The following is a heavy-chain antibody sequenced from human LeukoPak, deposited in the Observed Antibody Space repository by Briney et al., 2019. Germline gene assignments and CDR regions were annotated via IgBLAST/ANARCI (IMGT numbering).Heavy chain of an antibody. V-gene: IGHV4-34*01. CDR3: ARVQAAEDGYYFDF. D-gene: IGHD6-25*01. CDR2: INHGGST. Sequence: SETLSLTCAVYGASFNNYYWSWIRQPPGKGLEWIGEINHGGSTNYNLSLKSRVTISADTSNNQFSLKLSSVTAADTAVYYCARVQAAEDGYYFDFWGQGTLVTVSS. CDR1: GASFNNYY. J-gene: IGHJ4*02.